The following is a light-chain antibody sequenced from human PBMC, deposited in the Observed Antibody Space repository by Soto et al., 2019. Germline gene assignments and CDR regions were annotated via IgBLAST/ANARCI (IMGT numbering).Light chain of an antibody. V-gene: IGLV4-60*02. CDR3: ETWDSNTQNWV. CDR1: SGHSSYI. CDR2: LEGSGSY. Sequence: QLVLTQSSSASASLGSSVKLTCTLSSGHSSYIIAWHQQQPGKAPRYLMKLEGSGSYNKGSGVPDRFSGSSSGADRYLTIXNLXXXXXXXYYCETWDSNTQNWVFGGGTKL. J-gene: IGLJ3*02.